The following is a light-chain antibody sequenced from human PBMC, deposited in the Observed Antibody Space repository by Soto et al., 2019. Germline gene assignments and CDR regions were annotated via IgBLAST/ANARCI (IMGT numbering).Light chain of an antibody. Sequence: EIVIAPSPATLSVSSGDRATLSCRASQSVTSNLAWYQQKPGQAPRLLIYGASTRATGIPARFSGSGSGTEFTLTISSLQSEDFAVYFCQQYNNWPPITFGQGTRLEIK. CDR2: GAS. CDR1: QSVTSN. J-gene: IGKJ5*01. CDR3: QQYNNWPPIT. V-gene: IGKV3-15*01.